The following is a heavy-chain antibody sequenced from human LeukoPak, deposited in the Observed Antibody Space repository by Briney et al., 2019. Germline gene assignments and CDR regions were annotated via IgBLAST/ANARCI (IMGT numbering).Heavy chain of an antibody. D-gene: IGHD2-2*02. CDR3: ARDPFSLGLYGDY. V-gene: IGHV3-7*03. CDR1: GFTFSSYW. CDR2: IKQDGSEK. J-gene: IGHJ4*02. Sequence: GGSLRLSCAASGFTFSSYWMSWVRQAPGKGLEWVANIKQDGSEKYYVDSVKGRFTISRDNAKNSLYLQMNSLRSEDTAVYYCARDPFSLGLYGDYWGQGTLVTVSS.